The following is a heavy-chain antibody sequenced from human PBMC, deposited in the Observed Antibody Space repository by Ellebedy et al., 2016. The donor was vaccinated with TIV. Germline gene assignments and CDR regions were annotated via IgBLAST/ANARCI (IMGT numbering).Heavy chain of an antibody. J-gene: IGHJ6*02. CDR2: IASSGSFI. CDR1: DFIFNTYT. Sequence: GESLKISXAASDFIFNTYTMTWVRQAPGKGLEWVSSIASSGSFISYAESVKGRFTISRDNSESTLYLQMNSLRADDTAVYYCARGYTGDDWAAYYGMDVWGRGTTVTVSS. D-gene: IGHD5-12*01. V-gene: IGHV3-21*04. CDR3: ARGYTGDDWAAYYGMDV.